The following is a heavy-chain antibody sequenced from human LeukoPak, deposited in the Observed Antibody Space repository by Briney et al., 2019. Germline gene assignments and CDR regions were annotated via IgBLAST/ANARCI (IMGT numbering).Heavy chain of an antibody. CDR3: ARSLTPGITQWSLDY. CDR2: IWYDGSNK. V-gene: IGHV3-33*01. D-gene: IGHD3-3*01. Sequence: GGSLRLSCAASGFTFSSYGMHWVRQAPGKGLEWVAVIWYDGSNKYYADSVKGRFTISRDNSKNTLYLQMDGLRAEDTAVYYCARSLTPGITQWSLDYWGRGALVTVSS. J-gene: IGHJ4*02. CDR1: GFTFSSYG.